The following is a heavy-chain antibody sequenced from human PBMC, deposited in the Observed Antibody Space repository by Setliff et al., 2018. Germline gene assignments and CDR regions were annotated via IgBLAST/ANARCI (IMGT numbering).Heavy chain of an antibody. V-gene: IGHV1-2*02. CDR2: INPNSGDT. J-gene: IGHJ5*02. CDR3: VRSGKFGMRSWFDQ. Sequence: ASVKVSCKASGYSFTSYGITWVRQAPGQGLEWMGWINPNSGDTHSAQKFQGRVTMTRDTSINTAYMELSSLTSDDTAFYYCVRSGKFGMRSWFDQWGLGTLVTVSS. D-gene: IGHD1-26*01. CDR1: GYSFTSYG.